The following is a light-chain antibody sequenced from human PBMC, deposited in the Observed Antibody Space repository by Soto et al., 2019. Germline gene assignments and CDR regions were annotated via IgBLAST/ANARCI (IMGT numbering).Light chain of an antibody. V-gene: IGKV3-15*01. CDR2: GAT. CDR1: QSVSSK. J-gene: IGKJ1*01. CDR3: QLYGL. Sequence: IVMTHAPATLSVSPGEGATLSCRASQSVSSKLAWYQQKPGQAPRLLIHGATTRATGIPARFNGSGSGTDFTLTISRLEPEDSAVYYCQLYGLFGQGTKVDIK.